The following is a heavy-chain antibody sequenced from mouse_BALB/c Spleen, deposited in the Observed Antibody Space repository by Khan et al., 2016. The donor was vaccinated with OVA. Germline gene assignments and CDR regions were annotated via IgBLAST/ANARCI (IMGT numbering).Heavy chain of an antibody. D-gene: IGHD1-1*02. CDR2: ILPGNGSI. CDR1: GYTFSNYW. CDR3: ARCGNYWYFDV. Sequence: QVQLKQSGAELMKPGASVKISCKASGYTFSNYWIEWVKQRPGHGLEWIGEILPGNGSINYNEKFKDKATFTADTSSNIAYLQLSSLTSEDSAVYYCARCGNYWYFDVWGAGTTVTVSS. J-gene: IGHJ1*01. V-gene: IGHV1-9*01.